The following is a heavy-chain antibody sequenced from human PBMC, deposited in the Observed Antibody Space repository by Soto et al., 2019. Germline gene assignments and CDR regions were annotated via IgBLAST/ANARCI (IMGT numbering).Heavy chain of an antibody. CDR3: ARRRGALRILYYYGMDV. CDR1: GDSVSSSNYY. CDR2: IYHSGST. Sequence: SETLSLTCSVSGDSVSSSNYYWSWIRQTPGKGLEWIGYIYHSGSTNYNLSLKNRVSISVDTSQNQFSLNLSSVTAADTAVYYCARRRGALRILYYYGMDVWGQGTTVTVSS. J-gene: IGHJ6*02. V-gene: IGHV4-61*01. D-gene: IGHD1-26*01.